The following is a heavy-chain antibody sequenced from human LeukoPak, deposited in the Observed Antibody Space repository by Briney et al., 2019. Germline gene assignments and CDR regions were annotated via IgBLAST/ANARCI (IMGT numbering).Heavy chain of an antibody. CDR1: GYSISSGYY. J-gene: IGHJ4*02. D-gene: IGHD3-10*01. CDR3: AREPYGSGSYYNLFDY. V-gene: IGHV4-38-2*02. Sequence: SETLSLTCTVSGYSISSGYYWGWIRQPPGKGLEWIGSTYHSGSTYYNPSLTSRVTISVDKSKNQFSLKLSSVTAAGTAVYYCAREPYGSGSYYNLFDYWGQGTLVSVSS. CDR2: TYHSGST.